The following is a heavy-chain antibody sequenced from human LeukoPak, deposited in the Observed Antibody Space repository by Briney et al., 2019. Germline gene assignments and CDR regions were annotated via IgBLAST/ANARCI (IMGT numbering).Heavy chain of an antibody. D-gene: IGHD6-19*01. J-gene: IGHJ6*03. CDR1: GGSISGYY. CDR2: IYYSGST. Sequence: PSETLSLTCTVSGGSISGYYWSWIRQPPGKGLEWIGYIYYSGSTNYNPSLKSRVTISVDTSKNQFSLKLSSVTAADTAVYYCARDRYSSGWQHYYYMDVWGKGTTVTVSS. V-gene: IGHV4-59*01. CDR3: ARDRYSSGWQHYYYMDV.